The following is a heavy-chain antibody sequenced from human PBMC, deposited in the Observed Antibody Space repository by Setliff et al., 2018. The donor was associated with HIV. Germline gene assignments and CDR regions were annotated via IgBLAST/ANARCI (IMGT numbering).Heavy chain of an antibody. CDR3: AKVVGALRADWFDP. CDR1: GGSFSDSY. CDR2: INHSGST. D-gene: IGHD1-26*01. J-gene: IGHJ5*02. V-gene: IGHV4-34*01. Sequence: PSETLSLTCAVYGGSFSDSYWSWIRQSPGKGLEWIGEINHSGSTNYNPSLKSRVTISVDTSKNQFSLKLSSVTAADTAVYYCAKVVGALRADWFDPWGQGTLVTVSS.